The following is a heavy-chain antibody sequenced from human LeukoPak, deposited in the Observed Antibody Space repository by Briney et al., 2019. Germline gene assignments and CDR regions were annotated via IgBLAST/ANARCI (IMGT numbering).Heavy chain of an antibody. V-gene: IGHV3-23*01. J-gene: IGHJ4*02. CDR1: GFTLSSYA. D-gene: IGHD3-22*01. CDR2: ISGSGGST. CDR3: ANLLNYYDSSGRDY. Sequence: GGSLRLSCAASGFTLSSYAVSWVRQAPGKGLEWVSAISGSGGSTYYADSVKGRFTISRDNSKNTLYLQMNSLRAEDTAVYYCANLLNYYDSSGRDYWGQGTLVTVSS.